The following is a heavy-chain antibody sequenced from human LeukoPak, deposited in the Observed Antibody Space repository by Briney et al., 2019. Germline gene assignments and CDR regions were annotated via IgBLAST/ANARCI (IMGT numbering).Heavy chain of an antibody. V-gene: IGHV4-34*01. CDR3: ARQERSVVPAAGGAFDI. CDR2: INHSGST. CDR1: GGSFSGYY. D-gene: IGHD2-2*01. J-gene: IGHJ3*02. Sequence: PSETLSLTCAVYGGSFSGYYWSWIRQPPGKGLEWIGEINHSGSTNYNPSLKSRVTISVDTSKNQFSLKLSSVTAEDTAVYYCARQERSVVPAAGGAFDIWGQGTMVTVSS.